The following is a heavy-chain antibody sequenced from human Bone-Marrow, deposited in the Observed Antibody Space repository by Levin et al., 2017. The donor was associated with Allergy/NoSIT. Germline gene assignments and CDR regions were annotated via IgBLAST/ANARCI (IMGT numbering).Heavy chain of an antibody. D-gene: IGHD6-19*01. CDR3: ARGPGLAVGKGYFDS. J-gene: IGHJ5*01. Sequence: GESLKISCAASGFTFSNFAMHWVRQAPGKGLEWVAAIPHDGANTYYSDSVRGRFTISRDNSKNTLFVEMNSLRVEDTAVDYCARGPGLAVGKGYFDSWGQGTLVTVSS. CDR1: GFTFSNFA. CDR2: IPHDGANT. V-gene: IGHV3-30-3*01.